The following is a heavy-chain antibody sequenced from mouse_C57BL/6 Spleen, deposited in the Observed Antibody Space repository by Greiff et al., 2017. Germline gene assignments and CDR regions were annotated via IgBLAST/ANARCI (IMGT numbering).Heavy chain of an antibody. D-gene: IGHD3-3*01. CDR1: GFTFSSYT. CDR2: ISGGGGNT. CDR3: ARHAGQRYFDY. V-gene: IGHV5-9*01. Sequence: EVQGVESGGGLVKPGGSLKLSCAASGFTFSSYTMSWVRQTPEKRLEWVATISGGGGNTYYPDSVKGRFTISRDNAKNTLYLQMSSLRSEDTALYYCARHAGQRYFDYWGQGTTLTVSS. J-gene: IGHJ2*01.